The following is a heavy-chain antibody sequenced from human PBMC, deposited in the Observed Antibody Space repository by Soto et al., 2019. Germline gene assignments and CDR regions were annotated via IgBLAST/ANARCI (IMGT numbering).Heavy chain of an antibody. D-gene: IGHD2-21*01. Sequence: LRLSCVASGFNFSSYGMNWVRQAPGRGLEWVSSITFSSLYIYYADSVRGRFLISRDDAKNSLYLQMDNLRAEDTALYYCARSGDVAVGWFDPWGQGTLVTVSS. CDR3: ARSGDVAVGWFDP. J-gene: IGHJ5*02. CDR2: ITFSSLYI. V-gene: IGHV3-21*01. CDR1: GFNFSSYG.